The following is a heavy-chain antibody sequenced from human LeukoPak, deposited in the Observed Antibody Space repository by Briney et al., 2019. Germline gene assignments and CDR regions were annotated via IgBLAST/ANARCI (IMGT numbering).Heavy chain of an antibody. V-gene: IGHV3-48*04. CDR3: ARDRGRSYSAIDY. CDR1: GFTFSSYS. D-gene: IGHD1-26*01. Sequence: PGGPLRLSCAASGFTFSSYSMNGVRQAPGKGLEGVSFISSSRSTIYYADFVEGRFTISRDNAKNSLYLQMNSLRAEDTAVYYCARDRGRSYSAIDYRGPGTLVTVSS. CDR2: ISSSRSTI. J-gene: IGHJ4*02.